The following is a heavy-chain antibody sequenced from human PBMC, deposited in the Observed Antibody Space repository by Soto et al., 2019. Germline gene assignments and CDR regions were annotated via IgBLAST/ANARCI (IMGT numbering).Heavy chain of an antibody. CDR3: ARGVHGDYVGYFDY. CDR1: GGSISSYY. J-gene: IGHJ4*02. D-gene: IGHD4-17*01. CDR2: IYYSGST. Sequence: PSETLSLTCTVSGGSISSYYWSWIRQPPGKGLEWIGYIYYSGSTNYNPSLKSRVTISVDTSKNQFSLKLSSVTAADTAVYYCARGVHGDYVGYFDYWGQGTLVTVS. V-gene: IGHV4-59*01.